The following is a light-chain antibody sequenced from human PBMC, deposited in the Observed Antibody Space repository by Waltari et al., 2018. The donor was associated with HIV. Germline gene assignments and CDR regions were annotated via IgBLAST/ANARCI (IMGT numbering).Light chain of an antibody. V-gene: IGKV3-20*01. CDR2: GAS. J-gene: IGKJ2*01. CDR1: QTVKSNY. CDR3: HQYGTSPQT. Sequence: EIVLTQSPRPLSLSPGERAPLPCRASQTVKSNYLAWYQVKPCQAPRLLIYGASIRATGVPDRCSGSGSGTDFTLTIGRLEPEDFAVYYCHQYGTSPQTFGQGSKVEIK.